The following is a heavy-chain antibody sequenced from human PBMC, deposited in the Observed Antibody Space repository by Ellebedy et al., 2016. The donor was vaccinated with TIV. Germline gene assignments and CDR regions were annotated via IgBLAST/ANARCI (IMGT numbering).Heavy chain of an antibody. V-gene: IGHV3-74*01. J-gene: IGHJ5*02. Sequence: GESLKISCVASGSTFGRYWMHWVRQAPGNKLVWVSRIKSDGSSTTYADSVKGRFTTSRDNARNTLYLQMNSLRGEDTAVYFCARDRGDYSISGPWGQGTLVTVSS. CDR2: IKSDGSST. D-gene: IGHD4-11*01. CDR1: GSTFGRYW. CDR3: ARDRGDYSISGP.